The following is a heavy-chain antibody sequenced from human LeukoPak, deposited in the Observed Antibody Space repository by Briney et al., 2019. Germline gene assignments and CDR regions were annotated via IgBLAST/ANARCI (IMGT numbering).Heavy chain of an antibody. V-gene: IGHV3-30*03. CDR1: GFTFRTYS. J-gene: IGHJ4*02. CDR3: AREFGHNRWYFDY. CDR2: VSADGRTQ. D-gene: IGHD5-24*01. Sequence: GGSLRLSCAASGFTFRTYSIHWVRQAPGKGLEWVTVVSADGRTQLYSDSVKGRFTISGDNSLNTLHLQMSSLRTEDTAVYYCAREFGHNRWYFDYWGQGALVTVSS.